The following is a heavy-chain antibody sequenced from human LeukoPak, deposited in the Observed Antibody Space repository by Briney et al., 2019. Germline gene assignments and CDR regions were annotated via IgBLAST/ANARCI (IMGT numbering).Heavy chain of an antibody. D-gene: IGHD6-13*01. Sequence: SETLSLTCAVYGGSFSVYYWSWIRQPPGKGLEWIGEINHSGSTNYNPSPESRVTISVDTSKNQFSLKLSSVTAADTAVYYCARLVAAAGTMLLRDYWGQGTLVTVSS. V-gene: IGHV4-34*01. J-gene: IGHJ4*02. CDR2: INHSGST. CDR3: ARLVAAAGTMLLRDY. CDR1: GGSFSVYY.